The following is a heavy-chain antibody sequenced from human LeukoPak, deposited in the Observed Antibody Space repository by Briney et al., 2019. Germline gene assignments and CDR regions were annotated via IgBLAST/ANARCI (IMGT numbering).Heavy chain of an antibody. D-gene: IGHD2-2*01. V-gene: IGHV6-1*01. CDR2: TYYRSTWYN. J-gene: IGHJ5*02. CDR1: GDSDSSNSVT. CDR3: ARRLTQYDCFDP. Sequence: SQTLSLTCAISGDSDSSNSVTWNWIRQSPSRGLEWLGRTYYRSTWYNDYAVSVRGRITVNPDTSKNQFSLHLDSVTPEDTAVYYCARRLTQYDCFDPWGQGILVTVSS.